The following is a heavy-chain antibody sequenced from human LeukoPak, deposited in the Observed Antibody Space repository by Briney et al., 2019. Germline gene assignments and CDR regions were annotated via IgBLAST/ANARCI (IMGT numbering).Heavy chain of an antibody. Sequence: SETLSLTCAVSGYSISSGYYWGWIRQPPGKGLEWIGSSYHSGSTYYNPSLKSRVTISVDTSKNQFSLKLSSVTAADTAVYYCAREGEYSYGYYYYYYMDVWGKGTTVTVSS. CDR1: GYSISSGYY. J-gene: IGHJ6*03. CDR3: AREGEYSYGYYYYYYMDV. D-gene: IGHD5-18*01. V-gene: IGHV4-38-2*02. CDR2: SYHSGST.